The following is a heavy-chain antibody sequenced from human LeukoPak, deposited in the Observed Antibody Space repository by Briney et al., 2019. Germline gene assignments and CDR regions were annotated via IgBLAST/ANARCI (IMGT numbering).Heavy chain of an antibody. CDR1: GDSIFTNNVA. CDR2: TYYRANWSF. J-gene: IGHJ4*02. V-gene: IGHV6-1*01. CDR3: ARGKYTSFDN. Sequence: SQTLSLTCAVSGDSIFTNNVAWNWIRQSPSRGLEWRGRTYYRANWSFDYAVSVKSRITINADTSKNQFSLQLRSVTPEDTAVYYCARGKYTSFDNWGQGTLVTVSS. D-gene: IGHD6-6*01.